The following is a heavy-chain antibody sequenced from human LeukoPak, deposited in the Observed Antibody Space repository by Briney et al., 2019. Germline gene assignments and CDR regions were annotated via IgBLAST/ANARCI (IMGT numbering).Heavy chain of an antibody. Sequence: GGSLRLSCAASGFTVSSNYMSWVRQAPGQGLEWVSLIYSSGSTFYADSVQGRFTVSRDNSKNTLYLQMNSLRAEDTAMYYCARDSSSFPNYFDFWGQGTLVTVSS. CDR2: IYSSGST. J-gene: IGHJ4*02. D-gene: IGHD3-3*02. V-gene: IGHV3-53*01. CDR1: GFTVSSNY. CDR3: ARDSSSFPNYFDF.